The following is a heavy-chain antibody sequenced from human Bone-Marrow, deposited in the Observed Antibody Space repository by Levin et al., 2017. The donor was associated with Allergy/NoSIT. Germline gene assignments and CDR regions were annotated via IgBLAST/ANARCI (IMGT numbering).Heavy chain of an antibody. V-gene: IGHV4-59*11. Sequence: SETLSLTCTVSGGSISDHFWSWIRQAPGKGLEWIGEIYYSGTTNYTPSLESRVTISVDTYDNQFSLKLRSVTAADTAIYYCARYRREYSGHDHYYYYYMDVWGKGTTVTVSS. CDR1: GGSISDHF. CDR2: IYYSGTT. D-gene: IGHD5-12*01. CDR3: ARYRREYSGHDHYYYYYMDV. J-gene: IGHJ6*03.